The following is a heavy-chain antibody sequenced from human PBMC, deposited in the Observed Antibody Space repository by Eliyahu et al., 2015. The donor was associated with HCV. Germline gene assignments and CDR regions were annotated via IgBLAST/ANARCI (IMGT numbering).Heavy chain of an antibody. CDR3: AKSNGGFLASGMDA. CDR1: GFTFXSSG. D-gene: IGHD3-3*01. V-gene: IGHV3-23*01. CDR2: ISSSGDTI. J-gene: IGHJ6*04. Sequence: EVQLLESGGGLVQPGGSLRXSCAAXGFTFXSSGLTWVRQAPGKGLDWGSVISSSGDTIYYADSVKGRFTISRDNSKNTLYLQMNSLTAEDTAVYFCAKSNGGFLASGMDAWGKGTTVTVSS.